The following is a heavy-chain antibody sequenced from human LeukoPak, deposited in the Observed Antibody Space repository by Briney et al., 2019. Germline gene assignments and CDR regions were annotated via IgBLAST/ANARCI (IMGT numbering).Heavy chain of an antibody. CDR1: GFTVSDNY. Sequence: PGGSLRLSCAVSGFTVSDNYMSWVRQAPGKGLEWVSTISGSSRSTYYADSVKGRFAISRDNSKNTLYLQMNSLRAEDTAVYFCAKGIYDMDVWGQGTTVTVSS. CDR3: AKGIYDMDV. V-gene: IGHV3-23*01. J-gene: IGHJ6*02. CDR2: ISGSSRST.